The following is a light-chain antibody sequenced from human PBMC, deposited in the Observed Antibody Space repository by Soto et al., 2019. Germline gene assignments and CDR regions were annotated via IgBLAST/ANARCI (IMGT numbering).Light chain of an antibody. CDR3: QQYGSSPPIT. CDR2: KAS. Sequence: EIVMTQSPATLSVSPGQGATLSCRASQTISSRLAWYQQKPGKAPKLLIYKASTLESGVPYRFSGSGSGTDFTLTISRLESEDFAVYYCQQYGSSPPITFGQGTRLEIK. V-gene: IGKV3-20*01. J-gene: IGKJ5*01. CDR1: QTISSR.